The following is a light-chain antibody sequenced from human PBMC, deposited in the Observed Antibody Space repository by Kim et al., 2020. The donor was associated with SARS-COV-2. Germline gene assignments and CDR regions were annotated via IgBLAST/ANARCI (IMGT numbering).Light chain of an antibody. CDR3: QQYDAYPYT. CDR2: KAS. Sequence: SASLGDRVTITCRASQSISDWLGWYQQKPGKAPNLLIYKASSLQSEVPSRFSGSGSGTEFTLTISSLQPDDFATYYCQQYDAYPYTFGQGTKLEI. CDR1: QSISDW. J-gene: IGKJ2*01. V-gene: IGKV1-5*03.